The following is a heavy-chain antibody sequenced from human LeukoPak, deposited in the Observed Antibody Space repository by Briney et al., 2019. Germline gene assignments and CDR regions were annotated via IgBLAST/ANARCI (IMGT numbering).Heavy chain of an antibody. J-gene: IGHJ4*02. CDR2: ISSGDRT. V-gene: IGHV3-23*01. Sequence: GGSLRLSCPASVFIFSSYALNWVRQAPGKGLDWVAVISSGDRTFYAEPVKGRFTIYRDKSKDTMYLQMNSLRAEDTAVYNCAKDATASPYFHWFDNWGQGTQVIVSS. CDR1: VFIFSSYA. D-gene: IGHD3-9*01. CDR3: AKDATASPYFHWFDN.